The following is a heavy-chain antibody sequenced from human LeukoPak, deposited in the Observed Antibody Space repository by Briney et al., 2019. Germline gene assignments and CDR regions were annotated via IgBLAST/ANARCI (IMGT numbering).Heavy chain of an antibody. V-gene: IGHV1-46*01. CDR2: INPTGTGT. J-gene: IGHJ4*02. D-gene: IGHD2-8*02. CDR1: GNTFSNYY. CDR3: AREESGGYFDF. Sequence: ASVKVSCKASGNTFSNYYMHWVRQAPGQGLEWMGLINPTGTGTNYAPKFRGRVTLTSDTSTTTVDMELSSLRSDDSAVYYCAREESGGYFDFWGQGTLVTVSS.